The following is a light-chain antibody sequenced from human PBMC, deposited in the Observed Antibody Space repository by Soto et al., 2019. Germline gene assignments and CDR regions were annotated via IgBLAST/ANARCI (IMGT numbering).Light chain of an antibody. Sequence: EIVLTQSPATLSLSPGDRAILSCRASQSISSALAWYQQKPGQAPRLLIYDASDRATGIPARFSGSRSGTDFTLTITNLEPEDFAVYYCQQRSDWLTFGGGTRVEIK. CDR2: DAS. V-gene: IGKV3-11*01. J-gene: IGKJ4*01. CDR1: QSISSA. CDR3: QQRSDWLT.